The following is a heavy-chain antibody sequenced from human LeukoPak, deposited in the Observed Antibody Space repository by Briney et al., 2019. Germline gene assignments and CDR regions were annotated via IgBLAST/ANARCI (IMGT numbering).Heavy chain of an antibody. CDR1: GFTFSSYW. CDR2: IKEDGSEK. J-gene: IGHJ4*02. CDR3: VISKGPGLAAC. D-gene: IGHD6-13*01. V-gene: IGHV3-7*01. Sequence: GGSLRLPCTASGFTFSSYWMSWVRQTPGKGLEWVANIKEDGSEKNYVDSVKGRFTISRDNAKNSLFLQMNSLRVEDTAVYYCVISKGPGLAACWGQGTLVTVSS.